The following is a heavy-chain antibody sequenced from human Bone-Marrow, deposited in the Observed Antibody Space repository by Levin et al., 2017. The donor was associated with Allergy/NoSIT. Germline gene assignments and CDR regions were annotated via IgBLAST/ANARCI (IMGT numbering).Heavy chain of an antibody. Sequence: GSLRLSCTVSGASISSSNRWSWVRQPPGKGLEWIGEIYHSGSTNYNPSLKSRVTISVDKSKNQFSLKLSSVTAADTAVYYCARGVSPTSCINGVCYTFDIWGQGTMVTVSS. CDR2: IYHSGST. D-gene: IGHD2-8*01. CDR3: ARGVSPTSCINGVCYTFDI. V-gene: IGHV4-4*02. J-gene: IGHJ3*02. CDR1: GASISSSNR.